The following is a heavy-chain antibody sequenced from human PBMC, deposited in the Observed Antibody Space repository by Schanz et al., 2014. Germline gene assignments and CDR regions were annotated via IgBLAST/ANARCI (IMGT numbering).Heavy chain of an antibody. Sequence: EAHLVESGGGLVKPGGSLTLSCAASRFTVTNAWMSWVRQAPGRGLEWVSGISGSGASTYYADSVKGRFTISRDNSNKTVDLQMNSLRAEDTAVYFCAKGRFGELSAFDIWGQGTMVTVSS. CDR1: RFTVTNAW. CDR2: ISGSGAST. J-gene: IGHJ3*02. V-gene: IGHV3-23*04. D-gene: IGHD3-10*01. CDR3: AKGRFGELSAFDI.